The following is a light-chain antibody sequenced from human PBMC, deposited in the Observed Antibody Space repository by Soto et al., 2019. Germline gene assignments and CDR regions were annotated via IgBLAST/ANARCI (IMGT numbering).Light chain of an antibody. V-gene: IGKV1-5*01. CDR1: QSISSW. Sequence: ILITQSPATLSAFVGDRGTLTCRASQSISSWLAWYQQKKGKSPKLLIYDASSLESGVPSRFRGRRSGTECTLPISRLQTDDVETEDCQQYNSYSWTFGQGTKVEIK. CDR2: DAS. J-gene: IGKJ1*01. CDR3: QQYNSYSWT.